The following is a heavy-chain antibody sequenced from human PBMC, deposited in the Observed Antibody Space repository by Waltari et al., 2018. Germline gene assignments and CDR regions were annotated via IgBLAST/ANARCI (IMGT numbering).Heavy chain of an antibody. D-gene: IGHD3-3*01. CDR1: GFNVRGNY. CDR2: LYSGGAT. J-gene: IGHJ6*02. Sequence: EVQLVESGGGVVQPGGSLRLSCAASGFNVRGNYMTWVSQAPGKGLGCVSVLYSGGATYYEDSVKGRFTISRDNSKNILFVQMNNLRAADTAIYFCARMSGYQLVYYGMDVWGQGTTVTVSS. CDR3: ARMSGYQLVYYGMDV. V-gene: IGHV3-66*02.